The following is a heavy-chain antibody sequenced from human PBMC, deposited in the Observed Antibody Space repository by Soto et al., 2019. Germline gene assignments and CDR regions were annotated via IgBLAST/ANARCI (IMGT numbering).Heavy chain of an antibody. CDR1: GGTFSSYA. CDR2: IIPIFGTA. Sequence: SVKVSCKASGGTFSSYAISWVRQAPGQGLEWMGGIIPIFGTANYAQKFQGRVTITADKSTSTAYMELSSLRSGDTTVYYCARDVGGRYYYYYYGMDVWGQGTTVT. V-gene: IGHV1-69*06. J-gene: IGHJ6*02. CDR3: ARDVGGRYYYYYYGMDV. D-gene: IGHD1-26*01.